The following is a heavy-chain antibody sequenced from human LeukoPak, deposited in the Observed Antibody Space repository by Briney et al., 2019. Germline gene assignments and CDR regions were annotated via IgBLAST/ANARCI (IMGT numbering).Heavy chain of an antibody. J-gene: IGHJ3*02. CDR3: VRAHVGAGLAFDI. D-gene: IGHD1-26*01. Sequence: GGSLRLSCAASGFSFSNYDMHWVRQAAGKGLEWVSAISIGGDTYYPDSVKGRFTISRENAKNSFYLQMNSLTAGDTAVYYCVRAHVGAGLAFDIWGRGTMVTVSS. CDR1: GFSFSNYD. CDR2: ISIGGDT. V-gene: IGHV3-13*01.